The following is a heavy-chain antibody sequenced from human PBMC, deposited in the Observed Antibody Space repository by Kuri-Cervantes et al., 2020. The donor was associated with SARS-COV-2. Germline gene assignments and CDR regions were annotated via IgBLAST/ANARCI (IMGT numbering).Heavy chain of an antibody. J-gene: IGHJ6*02. CDR2: INHSGGT. CDR3: ARGHIGVVPSPILGLGPHYYYYHMDI. V-gene: IGHV4-34*01. D-gene: IGHD2-2*01. Sequence: SEILAFTFLVFSGSLNIYSWSWIRQPPGKGLEWIVEINHSGGTKYKPSLMGRVSISADASKIQISLKLTSVTAADAAVYYCARGHIGVVPSPILGLGPHYYYYHMDIWGQGTTVTVSS. CDR1: SGSLNIYS.